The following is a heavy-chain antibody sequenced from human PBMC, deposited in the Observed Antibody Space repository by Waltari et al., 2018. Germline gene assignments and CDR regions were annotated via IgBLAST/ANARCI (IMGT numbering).Heavy chain of an antibody. V-gene: IGHV3-30*16. Sequence: QVQLVESGGGVVQPGRSLRLSCAASGFTFSSYAMHSVRQAPGKGLEWVAVISYDGSNKYYADSVKGRFTISRDNSKNTLYLQMNSLRAEDTAVYYCARDEIAAAGTTPADYWGQGTLVTVSS. CDR3: ARDEIAAAGTTPADY. J-gene: IGHJ4*02. CDR1: GFTFSSYA. CDR2: ISYDGSNK. D-gene: IGHD6-13*01.